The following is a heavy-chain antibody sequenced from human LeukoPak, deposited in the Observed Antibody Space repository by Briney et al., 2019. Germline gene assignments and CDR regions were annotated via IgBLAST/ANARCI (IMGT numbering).Heavy chain of an antibody. CDR1: GFTFSRDN. V-gene: IGHV3-21*01. CDR2: ISSSSTYI. J-gene: IGHJ4*02. D-gene: IGHD3-22*01. Sequence: GRCRRLSWAVSGFTFSRDNMKWVSQAAGEGREWVSSISSSSTYIYYADSVKGRFTISRDNAKNSLSLQMSSLRAEDTAVYYCAGVITESNRWHGSDYWGQGTLVTVSS. CDR3: AGVITESNRWHGSDY.